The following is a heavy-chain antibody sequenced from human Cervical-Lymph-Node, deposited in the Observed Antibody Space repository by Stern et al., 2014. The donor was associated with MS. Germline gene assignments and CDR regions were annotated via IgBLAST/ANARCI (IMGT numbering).Heavy chain of an antibody. CDR2: INPHNGGT. D-gene: IGHD3-10*01. Sequence: QVQLVQSGAEVKNPGASVRVSCKASGYTFTDYYFHWVRQSSGKGLEWMGRINPHNGGTDYAQKFQGRVTITRDRSINTAYMHLSSLTSDDAAVYYCAREGSVTNALDIWGQGTMVSVSS. V-gene: IGHV1-2*06. J-gene: IGHJ3*02. CDR1: GYTFTDYY. CDR3: AREGSVTNALDI.